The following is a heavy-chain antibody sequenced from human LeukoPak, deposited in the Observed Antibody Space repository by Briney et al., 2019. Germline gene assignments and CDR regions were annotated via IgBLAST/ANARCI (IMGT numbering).Heavy chain of an antibody. J-gene: IGHJ6*03. Sequence: GGSLRLSCAASGFTFSSYSMNWVRQAPGKGLEWVSYISSSSSTIYYADSVKGRFTISRDNAKNSLYLQMNSLRDEDTAVYYCARDAKGDYYYYYMDVWGKGTTVTVSS. V-gene: IGHV3-48*02. CDR3: ARDAKGDYYYYYMDV. CDR2: ISSSSSTI. D-gene: IGHD3-16*01. CDR1: GFTFSSYS.